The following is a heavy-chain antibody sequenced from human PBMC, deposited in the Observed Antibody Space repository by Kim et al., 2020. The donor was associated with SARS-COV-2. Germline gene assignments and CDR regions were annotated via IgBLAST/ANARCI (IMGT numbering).Heavy chain of an antibody. V-gene: IGHV3-23*01. CDR3: AKMTPRRGAGSHCFDY. J-gene: IGHJ4*01. CDR1: GFTFTTSD. Sequence: GGSLRLSCAASGFTFTTSDMGWVRQPPGKGLEWVSALSGDATHIYYADSVKGRFTISRDNSRNTLYLQLNSLRADDTAVYYCAKMTPRRGAGSHCFDYWG. D-gene: IGHD1-26*01. CDR2: LSGDATHI.